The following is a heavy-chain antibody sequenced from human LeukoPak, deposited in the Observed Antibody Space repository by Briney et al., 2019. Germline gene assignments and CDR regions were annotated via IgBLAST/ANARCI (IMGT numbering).Heavy chain of an antibody. Sequence: SVKVSCKASGGTFSSYAISWVRQAPGRGLEWMGGIIPIFGTANYAQKFQGRVTITADESTSTAYTELSSLRSEDTAVYYCARDLSGGAARPLDYWGQGTLVTVSS. CDR3: ARDLSGGAARPLDY. CDR1: GGTFSSYA. V-gene: IGHV1-69*13. CDR2: IIPIFGTA. J-gene: IGHJ4*02. D-gene: IGHD6-6*01.